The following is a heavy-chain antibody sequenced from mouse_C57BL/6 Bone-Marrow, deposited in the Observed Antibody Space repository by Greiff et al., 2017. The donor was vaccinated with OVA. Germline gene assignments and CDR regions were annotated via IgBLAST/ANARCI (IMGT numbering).Heavy chain of an antibody. CDR2: ISYDGSN. J-gene: IGHJ2*01. V-gene: IGHV3-6*01. D-gene: IGHD2-1*01. CDR1: GYSITSGYY. CDR3: ARFPYGNSYHFDY. Sequence: ESGPGLVKPSQSLSLTCSVTGYSITSGYYWNWIRQFPGNKLEWMGYISYDGSNNYNPSLKNRISITRDTSKNQFFLKLNSVTTEDTATYYCARFPYGNSYHFDYWGQGTTLTVSS.